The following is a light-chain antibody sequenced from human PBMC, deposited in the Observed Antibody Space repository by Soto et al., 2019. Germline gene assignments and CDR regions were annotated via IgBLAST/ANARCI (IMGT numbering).Light chain of an antibody. Sequence: DTQMSQSPSTLSASIGDRVTITCRASQNINNWIAWYQQKPGKAPKFLIYDASTLESGVPSRFSGSGFGTEFSLTISSLQPDDFGSYYCQHMRTFGQGTKVDNK. CDR3: QHMRT. CDR2: DAS. V-gene: IGKV1-5*01. J-gene: IGKJ1*01. CDR1: QNINNW.